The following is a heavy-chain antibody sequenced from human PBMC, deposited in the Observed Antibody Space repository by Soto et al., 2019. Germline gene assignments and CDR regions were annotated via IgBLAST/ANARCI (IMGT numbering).Heavy chain of an antibody. Sequence: QITLKESGPTLVKPTQTLTLTCAFSGFSLSTSSGVGVGWIRQPPGKALEWLALIYWDDDKRYSPSLKSRLTTTSDXXKNQVVLTLTNLDPVDTATYYCAHTYYASGTYFDYWGQGTLVTVSS. CDR2: IYWDDDK. D-gene: IGHD3-10*01. J-gene: IGHJ4*02. CDR3: AHTYYASGTYFDY. V-gene: IGHV2-5*02. CDR1: GFSLSTSSGVG.